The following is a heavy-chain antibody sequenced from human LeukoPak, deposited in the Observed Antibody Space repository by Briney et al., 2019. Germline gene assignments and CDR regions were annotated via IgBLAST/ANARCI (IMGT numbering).Heavy chain of an antibody. D-gene: IGHD6-13*01. CDR2: ISSSSSYI. J-gene: IGHJ4*02. CDR3: ARDRQQLVDY. V-gene: IGHV3-21*01. CDR1: GFTFSSYS. Sequence: GGSLRLSCAASGFTFSSYSMNWVRQAPGKGLEWVSSISSSSSYIYYADSVKGRFTISRDNAKNSLYPQMNSLRAEDTAVYYCARDRQQLVDYWGQGTLVTVSS.